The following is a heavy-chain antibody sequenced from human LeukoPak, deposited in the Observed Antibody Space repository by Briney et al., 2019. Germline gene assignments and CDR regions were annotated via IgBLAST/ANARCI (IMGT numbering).Heavy chain of an antibody. J-gene: IGHJ4*02. Sequence: GSLRLSCAASGFTFSSYWMHWVRQAPGKGLVWVSHIDSDGSGTTYGDSAKGRFTISRDNAKNTLYLQMNSLRAEDTAVYYCARGTAAAAGIDYWGQGILVTVSS. CDR3: ARGTAAAAGIDY. V-gene: IGHV3-74*01. CDR1: GFTFSSYW. D-gene: IGHD6-13*01. CDR2: IDSDGSGT.